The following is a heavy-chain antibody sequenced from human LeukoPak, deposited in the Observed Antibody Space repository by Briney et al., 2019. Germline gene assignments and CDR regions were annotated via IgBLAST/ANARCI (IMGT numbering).Heavy chain of an antibody. J-gene: IGHJ4*02. D-gene: IGHD3-9*01. V-gene: IGHV3-23*01. CDR3: AKDPLVDYDILTGAFDY. CDR2: ISGSGGST. Sequence: PGGSLRLSCAASGFTFSSYAMGWVRQAPGKGLEWVSAISGSGGSTYYADSVKGRFTISGDNSKNTLYLQMNSLRAEDTAVYYCAKDPLVDYDILTGAFDYWGQGTLVTVSS. CDR1: GFTFSSYA.